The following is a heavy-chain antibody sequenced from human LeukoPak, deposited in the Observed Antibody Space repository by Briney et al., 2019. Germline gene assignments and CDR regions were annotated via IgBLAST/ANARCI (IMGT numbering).Heavy chain of an antibody. CDR1: GFTFSNYW. D-gene: IGHD3/OR15-3a*01. Sequence: GGSLRLSCAASGFTFSNYWMTWVRQAPGKGLELVANIKQDGSEKYYVDSVKGRFTISRDNSKNTLYLQMNSLRAEDTAVYYCAKDRIPDVFYSIDHWGQGVLVTVSS. CDR2: IKQDGSEK. V-gene: IGHV3-7*03. J-gene: IGHJ4*02. CDR3: AKDRIPDVFYSIDH.